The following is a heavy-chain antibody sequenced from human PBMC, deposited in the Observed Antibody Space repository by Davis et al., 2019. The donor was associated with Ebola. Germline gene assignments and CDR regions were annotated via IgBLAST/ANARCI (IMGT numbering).Heavy chain of an antibody. CDR1: GGSISSGDYY. D-gene: IGHD1-26*01. V-gene: IGHV4-30-4*02. Sequence: PSETLSLTCTVSGGSISSGDYYWSWIRQPPGKGLEWIGYIYYSGSTYYNPSLKSRVTISVDTSKNQFSLKLSSVTAADTAVYYCARGMMGWELLFDYWGQGTLVTVSS. CDR3: ARGMMGWELLFDY. CDR2: IYYSGST. J-gene: IGHJ4*02.